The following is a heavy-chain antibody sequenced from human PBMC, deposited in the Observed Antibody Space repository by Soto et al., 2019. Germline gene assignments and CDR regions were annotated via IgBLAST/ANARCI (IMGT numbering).Heavy chain of an antibody. CDR1: GGSFSGYY. CDR3: ARGPKSTGLVATRRSWFDP. Sequence: SETLSLTCAVYGGSFSGYYWSWIRQPPGKGLEWIGEINHSGSTNYNPSLKSRVTISVDTSKNQFSLKLSSVTAADTAVYYCARGPKSTGLVATRRSWFDPWGQGTLVTVSS. V-gene: IGHV4-34*01. D-gene: IGHD5-12*01. J-gene: IGHJ5*02. CDR2: INHSGST.